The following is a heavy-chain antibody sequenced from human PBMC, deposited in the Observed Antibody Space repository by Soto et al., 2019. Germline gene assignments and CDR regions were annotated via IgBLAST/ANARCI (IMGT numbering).Heavy chain of an antibody. J-gene: IGHJ5*02. Sequence: SETLSLTCTVSGGSISDISYCWGWIRQPPGKGLQWIGCMFYIGATYYNPSLKNRVTLSVDTSNNEFSLKLVFVTAPDTAAYCRAGHNSGRDWLDACGQGTLVTAPQ. D-gene: IGHD2-21*01. CDR1: GGSISDISYC. V-gene: IGHV4-39*01. CDR2: MFYIGAT. CDR3: AGHNSGRDWLDA.